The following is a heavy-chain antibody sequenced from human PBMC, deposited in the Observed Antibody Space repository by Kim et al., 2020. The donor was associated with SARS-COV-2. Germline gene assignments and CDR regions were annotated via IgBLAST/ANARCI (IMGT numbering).Heavy chain of an antibody. CDR1: GYTFTSYA. Sequence: ASVKVSCKASGYTFTSYAMHWVRQAPAQRLEWMGWINAGNGNTKYSQKFQGRVTITRDTSASTAYMELSSLRSEDTAVYYCARGYSSGWYYYWGQGTLVTVSS. V-gene: IGHV1-3*01. D-gene: IGHD6-19*01. CDR2: INAGNGNT. CDR3: ARGYSSGWYYY. J-gene: IGHJ4*02.